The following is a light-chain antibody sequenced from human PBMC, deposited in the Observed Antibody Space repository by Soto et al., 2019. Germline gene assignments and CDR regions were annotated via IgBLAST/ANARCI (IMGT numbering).Light chain of an antibody. Sequence: QSALTQPASVSGSPGQSITISCTGTSSDVGSYNLVSWYQQHPGKAPKLMIYEGTKRPSGASDRFSGSRSGNTASLTISGLQAEDEADYYCCSYASSSTYVFRTGTKVTDL. CDR3: CSYASSSTYV. J-gene: IGLJ1*01. CDR2: EGT. CDR1: SSDVGSYNL. V-gene: IGLV2-23*01.